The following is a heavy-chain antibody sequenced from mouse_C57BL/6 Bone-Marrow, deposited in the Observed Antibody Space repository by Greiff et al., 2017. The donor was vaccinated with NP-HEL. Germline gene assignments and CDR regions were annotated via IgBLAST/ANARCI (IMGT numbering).Heavy chain of an antibody. J-gene: IGHJ4*01. D-gene: IGHD3-2*02. CDR1: GYTFTSYW. CDR3: ARVSSGYVGAMDY. V-gene: IGHV1-7*01. CDR2: INPSSGYT. Sequence: VQLVESGAELAKPGASVKLSCKASGYTFTSYWMHWVKQRPGQGLEWIGYINPSSGYTKYNQKFKDKATLTADKSSSTAYMQLSSLTHEDSAVYYCARVSSGYVGAMDYWGQGTSVTVSS.